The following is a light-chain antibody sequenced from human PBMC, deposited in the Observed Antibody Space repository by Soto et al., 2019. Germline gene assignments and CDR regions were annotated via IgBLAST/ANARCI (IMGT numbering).Light chain of an antibody. CDR3: QQRHRWPIT. Sequence: EVVLTPTPVTLSLSPGARSTLSCRASQSFRGLLAWYQQKPGQAPRLLIYDAYDRATGIPPRFSGSGSGTDFTLTISSLEPEDSAVYYCQQRHRWPITFGQGTRLENK. CDR1: QSFRGL. CDR2: DAY. V-gene: IGKV3-11*01. J-gene: IGKJ5*01.